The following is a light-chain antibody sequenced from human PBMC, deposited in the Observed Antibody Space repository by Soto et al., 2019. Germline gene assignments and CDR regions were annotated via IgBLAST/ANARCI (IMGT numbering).Light chain of an antibody. V-gene: IGKV3-11*01. J-gene: IGKJ4*01. CDR3: QQRTSWPLT. CDR1: QSISSY. CDR2: SAS. Sequence: EIVLTQSPATLSLSPGDRATLSCRASQSISSYLAWYQQKPGQAPRLLIYSASNRATCIPARFSGSGSGTDFTLIISSLEPEDFAVYYCQQRTSWPLTFGGGTKVEIK.